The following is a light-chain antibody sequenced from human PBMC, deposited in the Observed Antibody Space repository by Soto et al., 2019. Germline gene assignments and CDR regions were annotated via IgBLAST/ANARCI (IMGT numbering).Light chain of an antibody. CDR2: DVS. V-gene: IGLV2-14*01. J-gene: IGLJ2*01. CDR1: SSDVGDYNN. CDR3: SSYTTSSTLVV. Sequence: QSALTQPASVSGSPGQSITISCTGTSSDVGDYNNVSWYQQHPGKAPKLMIYDVSNRPSGVSNRFSGSKSGNTASLTISGLQAEDETDYYCSSYTTSSTLVVFGGGTKLTVL.